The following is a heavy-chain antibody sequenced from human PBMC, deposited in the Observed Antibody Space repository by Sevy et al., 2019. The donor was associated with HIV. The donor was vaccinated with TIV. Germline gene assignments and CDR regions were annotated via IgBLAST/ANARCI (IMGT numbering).Heavy chain of an antibody. V-gene: IGHV4-39*01. CDR3: ARSMEQQLDAFDI. Sequence: ETLSLTCTVSGASIRDSSYYWAWIRQPPGKGLEWIGNIYSYGETYYNSSLTSRVTISVDTSKNQFSLSLTSVTAADTAIYFCARSMEQQLDAFDIWGQGTMVTVSS. CDR1: GASIRDSSYY. D-gene: IGHD6-13*01. CDR2: IYSYGET. J-gene: IGHJ3*02.